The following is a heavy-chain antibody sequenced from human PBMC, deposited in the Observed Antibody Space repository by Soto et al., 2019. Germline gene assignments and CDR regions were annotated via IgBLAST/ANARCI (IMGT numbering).Heavy chain of an antibody. D-gene: IGHD1-26*01. CDR1: GYTFTSYG. Sequence: ASVKVSCKASGYTFTSYGISWVRQAPGQGLEWMGWISAYNGNTNYAQKLQGRVTMTTDTSTSTAYMELRSLRSDDTAVYYCARERIRPWELRRGAFDIWGQGTMVTVSS. CDR3: ARERIRPWELRRGAFDI. J-gene: IGHJ3*02. V-gene: IGHV1-18*01. CDR2: ISAYNGNT.